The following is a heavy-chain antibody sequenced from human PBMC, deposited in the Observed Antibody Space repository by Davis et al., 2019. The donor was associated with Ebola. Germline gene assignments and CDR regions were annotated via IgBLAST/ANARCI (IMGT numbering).Heavy chain of an antibody. J-gene: IGHJ4*02. D-gene: IGHD6-19*01. CDR1: GFTFADYA. CDR3: ATTPQYSSGQNKPFDY. V-gene: IGHV3-9*01. Sequence: PGGSLRLSCAASGFTFADYAMHWVRQVPGKGLEWVSGISWNSNSIGYAGSVKGRFTISRDNAKDSLYLQMNSLRAEDTAVYYCATTPQYSSGQNKPFDYWGQGTLVTVSS. CDR2: ISWNSNSI.